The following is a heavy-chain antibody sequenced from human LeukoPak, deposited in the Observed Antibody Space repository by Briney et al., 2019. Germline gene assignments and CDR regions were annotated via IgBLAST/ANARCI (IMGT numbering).Heavy chain of an antibody. CDR3: ARRPKRRGIKGYCSSTSCYQTNAFDI. Sequence: SETLSLICAVYGGSFSGYYWSWIRQPPGKGLEWIGEINHSGSTNYNPSPKSRVTISVDTSKNQFSLKLSSATAADTAVYYCARRPKRRGIKGYCSSTSCYQTNAFDIWGQGTMVTVSS. J-gene: IGHJ3*02. CDR1: GGSFSGYY. D-gene: IGHD2-2*01. V-gene: IGHV4-34*01. CDR2: INHSGST.